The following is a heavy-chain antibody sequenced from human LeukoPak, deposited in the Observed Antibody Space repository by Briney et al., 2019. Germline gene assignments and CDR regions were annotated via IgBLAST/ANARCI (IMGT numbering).Heavy chain of an antibody. CDR1: GFTFRDYN. CDR3: AKDRERFGSGPIRH. CDR2: IKWDDGST. V-gene: IGHV3-43*01. Sequence: GGSLRLSGAASGFTFRDYNMHWVRQGRGKGLEWVSHIKWDDGSTYYADSVKGRFTIARDNSKNSLYLQMNSLRTDDTALYYCAKDRERFGSGPIRHWGQGTLFTVSS. J-gene: IGHJ1*01. D-gene: IGHD1-1*01.